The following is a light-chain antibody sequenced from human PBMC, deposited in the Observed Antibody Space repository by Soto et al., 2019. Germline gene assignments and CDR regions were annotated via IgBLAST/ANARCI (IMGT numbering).Light chain of an antibody. CDR1: QSVSSSY. Sequence: EIVLTQSPGTLSLSPGERATLSCRASQSVSSSYLAWYQQKPGQAPRLLIYGASIRATGIPDRFSGSGSGTDFTLTISRLEPEDVAVYYCQQYGSSPPSTFGQGTRLEIK. J-gene: IGKJ5*01. V-gene: IGKV3-20*01. CDR2: GAS. CDR3: QQYGSSPPST.